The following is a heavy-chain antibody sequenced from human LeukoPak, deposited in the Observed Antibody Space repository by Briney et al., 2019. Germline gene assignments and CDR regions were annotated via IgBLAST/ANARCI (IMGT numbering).Heavy chain of an antibody. CDR3: VRRPYYYDSSDYYSSDY. Sequence: SETLSLTCTVSGGSISSRKNYWGWIRQPPGKGLEWIGSIYYSGGTYYNPSLTSRVTISVDTSKNQFSLKLSSVTVADTAVYYCVRRPYYYDSSDYYSSDYWGQGTLVTVSS. D-gene: IGHD3-22*01. J-gene: IGHJ4*02. CDR1: GGSISSRKNY. V-gene: IGHV4-39*01. CDR2: IYYSGGT.